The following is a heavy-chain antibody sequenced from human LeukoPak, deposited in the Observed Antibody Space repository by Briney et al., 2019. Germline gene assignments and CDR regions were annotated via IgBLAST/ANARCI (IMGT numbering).Heavy chain of an antibody. CDR3: ARHSRTKPRFFVY. J-gene: IGHJ4*02. V-gene: IGHV4-39*01. CDR1: GGSLSSSSYY. CDR2: IYYSGST. D-gene: IGHD1-14*01. Sequence: PSETLSLTCTVSGGSLSSSSYYWGWIRQPPGKGLEWIGNIYYSGSTYYNPSLKSRVTISVDTSKNQFSLKLSSVTAADTAVYYCARHSRTKPRFFVYWGQGTLVTVSS.